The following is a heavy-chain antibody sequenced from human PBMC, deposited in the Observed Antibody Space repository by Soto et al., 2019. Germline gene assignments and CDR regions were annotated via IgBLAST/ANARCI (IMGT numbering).Heavy chain of an antibody. CDR1: GGSLSDYN. CDR2: INHNGVT. J-gene: IGHJ4*02. V-gene: IGHV4-34*01. Sequence: QVQLQQWGAGLLKPSETLSLTCGVFGGSLSDYNWNWIRQPPGKGPEWIGEINHNGVTNRNPSLKSRITMSVATSKRQFSLRLISVTAAVTAVYCCATTTAFKFEFWGQGTLITVSS. D-gene: IGHD3-3*02. CDR3: ATTTAFKFEF.